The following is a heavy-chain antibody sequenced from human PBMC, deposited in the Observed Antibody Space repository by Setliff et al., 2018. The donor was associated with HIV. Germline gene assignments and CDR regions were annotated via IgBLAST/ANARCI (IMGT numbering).Heavy chain of an antibody. V-gene: IGHV3-23*01. CDR2: ISASGGRT. D-gene: IGHD1-7*01. J-gene: IGHJ6*02. Sequence: GGSLRLSCAASGFTFSSYAMNWVRQAPGKGLEWVSAISASGGRTYYADSVKGRFTISRDNSKNTLYLQMRSLRAEDTAVYYCAKSKGEELRDYYGMYVWGQGTTVTVSS. CDR3: AKSKGEELRDYYGMYV. CDR1: GFTFSSYA.